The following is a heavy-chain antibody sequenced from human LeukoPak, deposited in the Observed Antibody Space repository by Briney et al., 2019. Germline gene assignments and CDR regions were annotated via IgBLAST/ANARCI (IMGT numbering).Heavy chain of an antibody. Sequence: PGGSLRLSCAASGFTFSNAWMSWVRQAPGKGLEWVGRIKRKSDGGTPDSAAPVKGRFTISRDDSKDTLYLQMNSLKTEDTAVYYCATDLGGYYSGSGTYWGSLDYRGQGTVVTVSS. CDR2: IKRKSDGGTP. D-gene: IGHD3-10*01. CDR1: GFTFSNAW. V-gene: IGHV3-15*01. CDR3: ATDLGGYYSGSGTYWGSLDY. J-gene: IGHJ4*02.